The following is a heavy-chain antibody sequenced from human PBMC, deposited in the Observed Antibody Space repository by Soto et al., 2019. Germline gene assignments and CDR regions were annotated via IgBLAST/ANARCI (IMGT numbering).Heavy chain of an antibody. V-gene: IGHV1-8*01. J-gene: IGHJ2*01. CDR1: GYTFGNND. Sequence: QVQLVQSGAEVKKPGASVMVSCKASGYTFGNNDINWVRQATGQGLEWMGWMNPKSGNTGFAQKFQGRVTMTRDTSTTTAYMELSSLRSEDTAVYYCARVTRTWYFDLWGPRTLLTVSS. CDR2: MNPKSGNT. CDR3: ARVTRTWYFDL.